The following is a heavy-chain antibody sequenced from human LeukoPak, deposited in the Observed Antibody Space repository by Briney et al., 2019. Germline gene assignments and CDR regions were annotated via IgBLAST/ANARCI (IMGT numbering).Heavy chain of an antibody. CDR3: ARDRLTFDY. CDR1: GYTFTDYY. Sequence: ASVKVSCKASGYTFTDYYMHWVWQAPGQGLEWTGWIDPNSGATKYAQKFQGRVTMTRDTSISTAYMELRRLRSDDTALYYCARDRLTFDYWGQGTLVTVST. V-gene: IGHV1-2*02. CDR2: IDPNSGAT. D-gene: IGHD6-6*01. J-gene: IGHJ4*02.